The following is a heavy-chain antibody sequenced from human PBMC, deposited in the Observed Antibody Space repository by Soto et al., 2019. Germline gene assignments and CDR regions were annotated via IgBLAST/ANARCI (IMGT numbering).Heavy chain of an antibody. CDR1: GGSFSGYY. CDR3: ARISRGVIDYYYGMDV. CDR2: INHSGST. D-gene: IGHD3-16*02. V-gene: IGHV4-34*01. Sequence: SETLSLTCAVYGGSFSGYYWSWIRQPPGKGLEWIGEINHSGSTNYNPSLKSRVTISVDTSKNQFSLKLSSVTAADTAVYYCARISRGVIDYYYGMDVWGQGTAVTVSS. J-gene: IGHJ6*02.